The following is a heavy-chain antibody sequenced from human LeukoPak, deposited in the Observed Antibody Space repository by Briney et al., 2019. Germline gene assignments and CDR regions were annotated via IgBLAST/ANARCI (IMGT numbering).Heavy chain of an antibody. J-gene: IGHJ6*03. CDR3: ASETLWDPEVAVMGYYYYMDV. CDR2: IYTSGST. D-gene: IGHD3-10*01. Sequence: SETLSLTCTVSGGSISSYYWSWIRQPAGKGLEWIGRIYTSGSTNYNPSLKSRVTMSVDTSKNQFSLKLSSVTAADTAVYYCASETLWDPEVAVMGYYYYMDVWGKGTTVTVSS. V-gene: IGHV4-4*07. CDR1: GGSISSYY.